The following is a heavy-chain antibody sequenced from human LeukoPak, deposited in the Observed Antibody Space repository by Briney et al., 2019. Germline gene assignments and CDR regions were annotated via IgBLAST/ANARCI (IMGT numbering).Heavy chain of an antibody. Sequence: ASVKVSCKASGYTFTGYYMHWVRQAPGQGLEWMGWINPNSGGTNYAQKFQGRVTMTRDTSISTAYMEQSRLRSADTAVYYCVRDRSTVPNDAFDIWGQGTMVTVSS. D-gene: IGHD1-1*01. V-gene: IGHV1-2*02. CDR2: INPNSGGT. CDR1: GYTFTGYY. J-gene: IGHJ3*02. CDR3: VRDRSTVPNDAFDI.